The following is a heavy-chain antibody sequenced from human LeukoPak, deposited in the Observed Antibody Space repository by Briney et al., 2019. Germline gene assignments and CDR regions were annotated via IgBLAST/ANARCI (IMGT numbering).Heavy chain of an antibody. CDR3: AREDIVVVVAAESPPYGMDV. CDR1: GGTFSSYT. D-gene: IGHD2-15*01. Sequence: ASVKVSCKASGGTFSSYTISWVRQAPGQGLERMGRIIPILGIANYAQKFQGRVTITADKSTSTAYMELSSLRSEDTAVYYCAREDIVVVVAAESPPYGMDVWGQGTTVTVSS. CDR2: IIPILGIA. J-gene: IGHJ6*02. V-gene: IGHV1-69*04.